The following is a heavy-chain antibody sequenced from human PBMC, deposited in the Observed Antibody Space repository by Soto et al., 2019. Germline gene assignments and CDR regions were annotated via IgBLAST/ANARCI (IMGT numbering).Heavy chain of an antibody. CDR3: ARESSIAAAGTLYYFDY. J-gene: IGHJ4*02. V-gene: IGHV3-33*01. Sequence: QVQLVESGGGVVQPGRSLRLSCAASGFTFSSYGMHWVRQAPGKGLEWVAVIWYDGSNKYYADSVKGRFTISRDNSKNTLYLQMNSLRAEDTAVYYCARESSIAAAGTLYYFDYWGQGTLVTVSS. D-gene: IGHD6-13*01. CDR2: IWYDGSNK. CDR1: GFTFSSYG.